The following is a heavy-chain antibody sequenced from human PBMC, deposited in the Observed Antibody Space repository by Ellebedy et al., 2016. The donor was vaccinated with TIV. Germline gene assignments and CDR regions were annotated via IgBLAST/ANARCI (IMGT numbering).Heavy chain of an antibody. CDR2: IYYGGTT. Sequence: SETLSLXXTVSGGSISSYYWSWIRQPPGKGLEFIGYIYYGGTTNYSPSLKSRVTISLGASKNQFSLRLTSVTAADTAVYYCARSILSTLTSGWYRPMDVWGQGTTVTVSS. J-gene: IGHJ6*02. CDR3: ARSILSTLTSGWYRPMDV. CDR1: GGSISSYY. V-gene: IGHV4-59*01. D-gene: IGHD6-19*01.